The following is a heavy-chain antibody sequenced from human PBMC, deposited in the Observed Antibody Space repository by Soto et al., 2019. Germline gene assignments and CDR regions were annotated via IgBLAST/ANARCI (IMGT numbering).Heavy chain of an antibody. J-gene: IGHJ4*02. CDR2: IIPILGIA. CDR3: ATGRVYCSSTSCYSPSPIDY. CDR1: GGTFSSYT. D-gene: IGHD2-2*01. Sequence: ASVKVSCKASGGTFSSYTISWVRQAPGQGLEWMGRIIPILGIANYAQKFQGRVTITADKSTSTAYMELSSLRSEDTAVYYCATGRVYCSSTSCYSPSPIDYWGQGTLVTVSS. V-gene: IGHV1-69*02.